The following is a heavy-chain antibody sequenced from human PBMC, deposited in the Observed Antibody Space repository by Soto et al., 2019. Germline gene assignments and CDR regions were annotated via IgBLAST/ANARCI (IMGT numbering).Heavy chain of an antibody. D-gene: IGHD1-26*01. Sequence: QPGGSLRLSCVGSGFTFKSYAMSWVRQAPGKGLEWVSVISASGYTTYYADSVKGPLTISRDNSRNTVYLQMKSLRAEDTAVYYCAKGEGGIGDALDIWGQGTVVTVSS. CDR1: GFTFKSYA. CDR2: ISASGYTT. CDR3: AKGEGGIGDALDI. V-gene: IGHV3-23*01. J-gene: IGHJ3*02.